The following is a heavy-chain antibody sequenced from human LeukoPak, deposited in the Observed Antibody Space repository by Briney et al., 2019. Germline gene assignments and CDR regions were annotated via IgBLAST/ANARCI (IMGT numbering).Heavy chain of an antibody. CDR1: GFTFSSYS. CDR2: ISSSSSSI. CDR3: AKGYYDSRGGYFDY. Sequence: GGSLRLSCAASGFTFSSYSMNWVRQAPGKGLEWVSSISSSSSSIYYADSVKGRFTISRDNAKNSLDLQMNSLRAEDTALYYCAKGYYDSRGGYFDYWGQGTLVTVSS. D-gene: IGHD3-22*01. J-gene: IGHJ4*02. V-gene: IGHV3-21*04.